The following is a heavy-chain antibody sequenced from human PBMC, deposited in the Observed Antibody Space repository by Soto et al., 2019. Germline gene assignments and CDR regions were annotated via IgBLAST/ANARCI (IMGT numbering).Heavy chain of an antibody. CDR3: ARDQGYDYES. CDR2: IHYGGNT. J-gene: IGHJ5*02. D-gene: IGHD5-12*01. CDR1: GGSISSGNDY. Sequence: QVQLQESGPGLVKPSQTVSLTCTVSGGSISSGNDYWSWIRQPPGKGLEWIGYIHYGGNTNYNPSLKSRLTMSLHTSRIQFSLKLSSVTAADTAVYYCARDQGYDYESWGQGILVTVSS. V-gene: IGHV4-30-4*08.